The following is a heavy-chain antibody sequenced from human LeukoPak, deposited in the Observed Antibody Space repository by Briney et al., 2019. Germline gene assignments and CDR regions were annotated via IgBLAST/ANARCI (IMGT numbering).Heavy chain of an antibody. CDR2: VSTSGGTI. J-gene: IGHJ3*02. Sequence: GGSLRLSCAASGFTFSDYYMSWIRQAPGKGLEWVSYVSTSGGTIYYGDSVKGRFTVSRDNAKNSLYLQMNSLRADDTAVYYCARDVGTAAIGDDAFDIWGQGTMVTVSS. V-gene: IGHV3-11*01. CDR1: GFTFSDYY. D-gene: IGHD2-2*02. CDR3: ARDVGTAAIGDDAFDI.